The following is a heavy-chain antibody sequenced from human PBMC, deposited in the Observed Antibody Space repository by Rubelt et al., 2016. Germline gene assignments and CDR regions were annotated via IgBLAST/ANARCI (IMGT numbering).Heavy chain of an antibody. D-gene: IGHD3-10*01. CDR2: ISAYKGTT. CDR1: GYTFTSYG. Sequence: QVQLVQSGAEVKKSGASVKVSCRASGYTFTSYGISWVRQAPGQGLEGMGWISAYKGTTTNAQKLQGRVTMTTDTSTSTAYMELRSLRSDDTAVYYCVGGEPADYWGQGTLVTVSS. J-gene: IGHJ4*02. V-gene: IGHV1-18*01. CDR3: VGGEPADY.